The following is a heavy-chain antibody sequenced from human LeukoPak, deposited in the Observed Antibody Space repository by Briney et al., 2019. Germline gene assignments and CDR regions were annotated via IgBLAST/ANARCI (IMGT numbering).Heavy chain of an antibody. V-gene: IGHV4-34*01. CDR1: GGSSSGYY. D-gene: IGHD2-2*01. CDR2: INHSGST. J-gene: IGHJ6*03. Sequence: SETLSLTCAVYGGSSSGYYWSWIRQPPGKGLEWIGEINHSGSTNYNPSLKSRVTISVDTSKNQFSLKLSSVTAADTAVYYCAREYPRYYYYYMDVWGKGTTVTVSS. CDR3: AREYPRYYYYYMDV.